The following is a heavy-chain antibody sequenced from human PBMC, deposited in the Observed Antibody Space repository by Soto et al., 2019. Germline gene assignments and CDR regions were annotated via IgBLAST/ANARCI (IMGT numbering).Heavy chain of an antibody. V-gene: IGHV4-59*01. J-gene: IGHJ4*02. D-gene: IGHD6-6*01. CDR2: IYDSGST. CDR1: GGSISSYY. Sequence: SETLSLTCTVSGGSISSYYLSWIRQPPGKGLEWIGYIYDSGSTNYNPSLKSRVTISVDTSKNQFSLKLTSVTAADTAVYYCAAPPRYWGQGTLVTVS. CDR3: AAPPRY.